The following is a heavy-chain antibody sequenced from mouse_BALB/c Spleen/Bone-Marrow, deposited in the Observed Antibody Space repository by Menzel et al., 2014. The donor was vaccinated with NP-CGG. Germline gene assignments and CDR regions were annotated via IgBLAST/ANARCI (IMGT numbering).Heavy chain of an antibody. V-gene: IGHV2-6*02. CDR1: GFSLSSYG. CDR2: IWSDGNT. CDR3: ARNPYGNYAMDY. D-gene: IGHD2-10*02. Sequence: QVQLQQSGPGLVAPSQSLSITCTVSGFSLSSYGVHWVRQPPGKGLEWLVVIWSDGNTTYNSALKSRLSIGKDNSKSQVFLKMNSLQTDDTAMYYCARNPYGNYAMDYWGQGTSVTVSS. J-gene: IGHJ4*01.